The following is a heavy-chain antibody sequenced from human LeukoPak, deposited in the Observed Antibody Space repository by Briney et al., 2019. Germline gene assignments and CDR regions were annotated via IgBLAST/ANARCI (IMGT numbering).Heavy chain of an antibody. V-gene: IGHV1-18*01. CDR2: ISPHSHTT. J-gene: IGHJ4*02. Sequence: ASVKVSCKASGYTFNNYFISWVRQVPGQGLEWVGWISPHSHTTHYAETVHGRVTMTTDTSTTTVYMELRSLRPDDTAVYFCARGHTMYYWGQGAPVTVSS. D-gene: IGHD3-10*02. CDR1: GYTFNNYF. CDR3: ARGHTMYY.